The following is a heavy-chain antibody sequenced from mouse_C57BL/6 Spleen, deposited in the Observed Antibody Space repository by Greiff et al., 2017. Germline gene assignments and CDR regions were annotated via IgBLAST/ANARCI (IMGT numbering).Heavy chain of an antibody. J-gene: IGHJ1*03. D-gene: IGHD1-1*01. V-gene: IGHV5-9-1*02. CDR1: GFTFSSYA. Sequence: EVKLMESGEGLVKPGGSLKLSCAASGFTFSSYAMSWVRQTPEKRLEWVAYISSGGDYIYYADTVKGRFTISRDNARNTLYLQMSSLKSEDTAMYYCTRDHYYGSSYHWYFDVWGTGTTVTVSS. CDR2: ISSGGDYI. CDR3: TRDHYYGSSYHWYFDV.